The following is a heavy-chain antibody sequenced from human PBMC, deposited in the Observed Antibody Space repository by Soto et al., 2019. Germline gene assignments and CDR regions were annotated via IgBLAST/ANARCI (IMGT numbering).Heavy chain of an antibody. CDR3: ARDVAVAGNWYDP. V-gene: IGHV3-7*03. CDR1: GFTFSSHW. J-gene: IGHJ5*02. D-gene: IGHD6-19*01. CDR2: IKQDGSEK. Sequence: EVQLVESGGGLVQPGGSLRLSCAASGFTFSSHWTSWVRQAPGKGLEWVANIKQDGSEKYYVDSVKGRFTISRDNAKNSLFLQMNSLRAEDTAVYYCARDVAVAGNWYDPWGQGTLVTVSS.